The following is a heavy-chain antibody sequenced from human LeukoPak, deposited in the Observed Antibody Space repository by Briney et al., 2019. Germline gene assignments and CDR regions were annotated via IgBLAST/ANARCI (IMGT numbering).Heavy chain of an antibody. V-gene: IGHV4-39*07. CDR1: GGSISSSSYY. D-gene: IGHD4-23*01. Sequence: PSETLSLTCTVSGGSISSSSYYWGWVRQPPGKGLEWIGSIYYSGSTYYNPSLKSRVTISVDTSKNQFSLKLSSVTAADTAVYYCASITVVTYYFDCWGQGTLVTVSS. CDR3: ASITVVTYYFDC. CDR2: IYYSGST. J-gene: IGHJ4*02.